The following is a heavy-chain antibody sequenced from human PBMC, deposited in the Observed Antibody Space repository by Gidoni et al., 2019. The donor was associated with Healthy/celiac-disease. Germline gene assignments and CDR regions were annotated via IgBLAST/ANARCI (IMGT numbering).Heavy chain of an antibody. Sequence: EVQLLESGGGLVQPGGSLRLSCAASGFTVSSYAMSWVRQAPGKGLEWVSAISGSGGSTYYADSVKGRFTISRDNSKNTLYLQMNSLRAEDTAVYYCAKDLTYYYDSSGYYASRGGACFDYWGQGTLVTVSS. D-gene: IGHD3-22*01. V-gene: IGHV3-23*01. CDR3: AKDLTYYYDSSGYYASRGGACFDY. CDR1: GFTVSSYA. J-gene: IGHJ4*02. CDR2: ISGSGGST.